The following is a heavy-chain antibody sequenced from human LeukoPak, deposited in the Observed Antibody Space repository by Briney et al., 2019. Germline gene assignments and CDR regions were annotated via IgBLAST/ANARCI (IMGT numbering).Heavy chain of an antibody. CDR3: ARGAAQDYYDSRGYNYFDY. J-gene: IGHJ4*02. CDR1: GYTFTSYY. D-gene: IGHD3-22*01. V-gene: IGHV1-46*01. CDR2: INPSGGST. Sequence: ASVKDSSKESGYTFTSYYIHWVRQAPGQGLEWMGIINPSGGSTSYAQKFQGRVTMTRDTSTSTVYMELSSLRSEDTAVYYCARGAAQDYYDSRGYNYFDYWGQGTVAMVSS.